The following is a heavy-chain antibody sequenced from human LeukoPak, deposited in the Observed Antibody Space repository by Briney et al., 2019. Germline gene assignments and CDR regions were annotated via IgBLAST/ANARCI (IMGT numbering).Heavy chain of an antibody. CDR2: IYYSGST. Sequence: SETLSLTCTVSGGSISSYYWSWIRQPPGKALEWIGYIYYSGSTNYNPSLKSRVTISVDTSKNQFSLKLSSVTAADTAVYYCARDQSPKGGGLDYWGQGTLVTVSS. CDR3: ARDQSPKGGGLDY. V-gene: IGHV4-59*01. J-gene: IGHJ4*02. CDR1: GGSISSYY. D-gene: IGHD1-26*01.